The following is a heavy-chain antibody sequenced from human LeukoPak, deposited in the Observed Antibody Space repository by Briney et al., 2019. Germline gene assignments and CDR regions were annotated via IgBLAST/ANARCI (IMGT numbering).Heavy chain of an antibody. D-gene: IGHD3-3*01. CDR3: AREVRDYDFWSGYYSDY. CDR1: GYTFTSYG. CDR2: INAYNGNT. Sequence: ASVKVSCKASGYTFTSYGISWVRQAPGQGLEWMGWINAYNGNTNYAQKLQGRVTMTTDTSTSTAYMELRSLRSDDTAVYYCAREVRDYDFWSGYYSDYWGQGTLVTVSS. V-gene: IGHV1-18*01. J-gene: IGHJ4*02.